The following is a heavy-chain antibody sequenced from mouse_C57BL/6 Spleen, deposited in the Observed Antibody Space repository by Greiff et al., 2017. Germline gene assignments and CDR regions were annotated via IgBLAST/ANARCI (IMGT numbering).Heavy chain of an antibody. V-gene: IGHV2-2*01. CDR1: GFSLTSYG. CDR2: IWSGGST. Sequence: VQLQQSGPGLVQPSQSLSITCTVSGFSLTSYGVHWVRQSPGKGLEWLGVIWSGGSTDYNAAFISRLSTSKDNSKSQVFFKMNSLQADDTAIYYCARNLDYYGSSPYYFDYWGQGTTLTVSS. D-gene: IGHD1-1*01. CDR3: ARNLDYYGSSPYYFDY. J-gene: IGHJ2*01.